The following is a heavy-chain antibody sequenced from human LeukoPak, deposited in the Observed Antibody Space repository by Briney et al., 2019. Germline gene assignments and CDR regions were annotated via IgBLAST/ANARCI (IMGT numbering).Heavy chain of an antibody. CDR1: GGSISSSSCY. Sequence: SETLSPTCTVSGGSISSSSCYWGWIRQPPGKGLEWIGSIYYSGSTYYNPSLKSRVTISVDTSKNQFSLKLSSVTAADTAVYYCARLPISTPYQLLTASYYFDYWGQGTLVTVSS. J-gene: IGHJ4*02. D-gene: IGHD2-2*01. V-gene: IGHV4-39*01. CDR2: IYYSGST. CDR3: ARLPISTPYQLLTASYYFDY.